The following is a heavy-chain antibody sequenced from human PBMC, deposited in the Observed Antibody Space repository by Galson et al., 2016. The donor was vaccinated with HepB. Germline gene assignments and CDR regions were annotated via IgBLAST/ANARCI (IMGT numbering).Heavy chain of an antibody. D-gene: IGHD3-9*01. CDR2: TRNKAAGYTT. V-gene: IGHV3-72*01. Sequence: SLRLSCAASGFTFNDHFIDWVRQAPGKGLDWVGRTRNKAAGYTTEYAASARGRFTISRDESKNSVYLQMDSLKNEDTAVYYCTRAAGTPGYYYAMDLWGEGATVTVAS. CDR1: GFTFNDHF. J-gene: IGHJ6*04. CDR3: TRAAGTPGYYYAMDL.